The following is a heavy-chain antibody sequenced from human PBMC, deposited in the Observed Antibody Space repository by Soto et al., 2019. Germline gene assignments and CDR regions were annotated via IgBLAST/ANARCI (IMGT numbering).Heavy chain of an antibody. CDR2: IYYSGST. J-gene: IGHJ6*02. CDR1: GGSISSGGYY. D-gene: IGHD2-21*01. V-gene: IGHV4-31*03. CDR3: AASCVGCGGFNYYGMDV. Sequence: QVQLQESGPGLVKPSQTLSLTCTVSGGSISSGGYYWSWIRQHPGKGLEWIGYIYYSGSTYYNPSLKSRVTITVDTSKNQFSRKLSSVTAADTAVYYCAASCVGCGGFNYYGMDVWGQGTTVTVSS.